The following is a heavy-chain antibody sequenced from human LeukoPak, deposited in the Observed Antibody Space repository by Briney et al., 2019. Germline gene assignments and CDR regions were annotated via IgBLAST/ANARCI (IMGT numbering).Heavy chain of an antibody. Sequence: PGGSLRLSCAASGFSFSSYEMNWVRQAPGKGLEWVSYISSSGSTIYNADSVKGRFTISRDNSKNTLYLQMNSLRAEDTAVYYCARSPVVVAATNRPFDYWGQGTLVTVSS. CDR2: ISSSGSTI. CDR1: GFSFSSYE. CDR3: ARSPVVVAATNRPFDY. D-gene: IGHD2-15*01. V-gene: IGHV3-48*03. J-gene: IGHJ4*02.